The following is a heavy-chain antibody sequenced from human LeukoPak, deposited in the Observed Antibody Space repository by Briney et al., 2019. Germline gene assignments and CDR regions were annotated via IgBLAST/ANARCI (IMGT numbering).Heavy chain of an antibody. CDR1: GYSFTSYW. CDR2: IYGADYTT. V-gene: IGHV5-51*01. Sequence: GEPLKISCKGSGYSFTSYWIGWVRQMPGKGLEWMGVIYGADYTTIYSPPFHGQITISADKSISTAYLQWTSLKASDTAMYYCARRPAGTRTFDYWGQGALVTVSS. J-gene: IGHJ4*02. CDR3: ARRPAGTRTFDY. D-gene: IGHD1-7*01.